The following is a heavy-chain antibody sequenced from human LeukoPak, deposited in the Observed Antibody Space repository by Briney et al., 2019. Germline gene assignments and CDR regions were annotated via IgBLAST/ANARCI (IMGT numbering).Heavy chain of an antibody. V-gene: IGHV4-4*07. D-gene: IGHD4-17*01. CDR1: GGSISSYY. CDR3: ARDSAVTYFDY. Sequence: SETLSLTCTVSGGSISSYYWTWIRQPAGKGLEWIGRIYTSGSTNYSPSLNSRVTISLDTSKNQFSLKLSSVTAADTAVYYCARDSAVTYFDYWGQGTLVTVSS. CDR2: IYTSGST. J-gene: IGHJ4*02.